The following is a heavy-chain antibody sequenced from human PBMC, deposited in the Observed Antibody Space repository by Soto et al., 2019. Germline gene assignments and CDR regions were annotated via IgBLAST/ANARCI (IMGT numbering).Heavy chain of an antibody. CDR2: IYYSGST. J-gene: IGHJ6*02. CDR3: ARVITGTTLRYYYYGMDV. V-gene: IGHV4-59*01. CDR1: GGSISSYY. Sequence: SETLSLTCTVSGGSISSYYCIWSRHPPFKGLEWIGYIYYSGSTNYNPSLKSRVTISVDTSKNQFSLKLSSVTAADTAVYYCARVITGTTLRYYYYGMDVWGQGTTVTVSS. D-gene: IGHD1-7*01.